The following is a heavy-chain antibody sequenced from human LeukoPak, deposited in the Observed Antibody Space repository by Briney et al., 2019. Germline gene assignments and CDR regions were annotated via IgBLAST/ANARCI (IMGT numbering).Heavy chain of an antibody. CDR2: ISTYYGNT. J-gene: IGHJ4*02. V-gene: IGHV1-18*01. Sequence: ASVKVSCKASGYTFTSYGFSWVRQAPGQGLEWMGWISTYYGNTNYVQKLQDRVTMTTDTSTSTAYMELTSLRSDDTAVYYCARVYSTNYYGSGDRPFLFDYWGQGTVVTVSS. CDR3: ARVYSTNYYGSGDRPFLFDY. CDR1: GYTFTSYG. D-gene: IGHD3-10*01.